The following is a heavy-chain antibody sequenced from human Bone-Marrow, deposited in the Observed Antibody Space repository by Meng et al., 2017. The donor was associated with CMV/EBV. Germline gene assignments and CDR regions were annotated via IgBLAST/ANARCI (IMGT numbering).Heavy chain of an antibody. CDR2: INPNTGVT. V-gene: IGHV1-2*02. CDR3: ARDIAAAGPRPRRHYYSGMDV. Sequence: ASVKVSCKASGYTFTDYFIHWVRQAPGQGLEWMGWINPNTGVTNYAQKFQGRVTMTRDTSISTAYMELNRLRSDDTAVYYCARDIAAAGPRPRRHYYSGMDVWGQGTTVTVSS. CDR1: GYTFTDYF. J-gene: IGHJ6*02. D-gene: IGHD6-13*01.